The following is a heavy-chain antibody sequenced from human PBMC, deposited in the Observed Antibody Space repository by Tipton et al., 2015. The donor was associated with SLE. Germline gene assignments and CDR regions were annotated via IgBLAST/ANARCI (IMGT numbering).Heavy chain of an antibody. CDR2: INHTGGT. J-gene: IGHJ3*02. CDR3: ARVPYSSSPSDDDI. D-gene: IGHD6-6*01. CDR1: GGSFSDYY. Sequence: TLSLTCAVYGGSFSDYYWSWIRQTPGEGLEWIGEINHTGGTNYNPSLESRVTMSVDTSKNQFSLKLSSVTAADTAMYYCARVPYSSSPSDDDIWGQGTMVTVSS. V-gene: IGHV4-34*01.